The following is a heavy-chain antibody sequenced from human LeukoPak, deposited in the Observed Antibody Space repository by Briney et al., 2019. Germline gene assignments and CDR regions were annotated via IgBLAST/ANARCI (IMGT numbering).Heavy chain of an antibody. J-gene: IGHJ6*04. D-gene: IGHD2-15*01. CDR3: ASDCSGGSRYYYYYGMDV. Sequence: GGSLRLSCAASGFTFSSYAMSWVRQAPGKGLEWVSAISGSGGSTYYADSVKGRFTISRDNSKNTLYLQMNSLRAEDTAVYYCASDCSGGSRYYYYYGMDVWGKGTTVTVSS. CDR1: GFTFSSYA. V-gene: IGHV3-23*01. CDR2: ISGSGGST.